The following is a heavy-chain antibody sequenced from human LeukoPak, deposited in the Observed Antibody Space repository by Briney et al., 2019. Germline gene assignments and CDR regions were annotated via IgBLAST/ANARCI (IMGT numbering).Heavy chain of an antibody. CDR3: ARDPRNKGFDP. CDR2: ISGSGGST. CDR1: GFTFSSYA. D-gene: IGHD1/OR15-1a*01. V-gene: IGHV3-23*01. J-gene: IGHJ5*02. Sequence: GGSLRLSCAASGFTFSSYAMSWVRQAPGKGLEWVSGISGSGGSTYYADSVKGRFTISRDNAKNTLYLQMNSLRVEDTAVYYCARDPRNKGFDPWGQGTLVTVSS.